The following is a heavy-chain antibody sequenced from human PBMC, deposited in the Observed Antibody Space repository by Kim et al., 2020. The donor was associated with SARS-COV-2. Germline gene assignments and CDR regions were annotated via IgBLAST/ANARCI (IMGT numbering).Heavy chain of an antibody. CDR2: T. CDR3: ARGSSYMSLDY. V-gene: IGHV4-59*09. D-gene: IGHD6-6*01. J-gene: IGHJ4*02. Sequence: TDSNPSLKSRVSIYIDTSQNQFSLKLRFVTAADTAVYYCARGSSYMSLDYWGQGTLVTVSS.